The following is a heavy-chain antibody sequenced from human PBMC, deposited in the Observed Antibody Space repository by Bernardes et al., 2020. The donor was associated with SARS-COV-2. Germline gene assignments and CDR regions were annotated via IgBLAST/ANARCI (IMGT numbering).Heavy chain of an antibody. CDR2: IKPDGSEK. D-gene: IGHD6-6*01. Sequence: GGSLRLSCAASGFTFSTYWMTWVRQAPGKGLEWVANIKPDGSEKNYVDSVKGRFTLSRDNVKNSLILQMNSLRVEDTAVYYCAGNLIAAAPGDYWGQGTLVTVSS. CDR1: GFTFSTYW. J-gene: IGHJ4*02. CDR3: AGNLIAAAPGDY. V-gene: IGHV3-7*01.